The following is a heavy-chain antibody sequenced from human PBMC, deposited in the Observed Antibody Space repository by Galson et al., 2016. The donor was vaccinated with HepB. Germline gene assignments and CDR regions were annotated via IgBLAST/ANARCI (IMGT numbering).Heavy chain of an antibody. CDR2: INPNSGGT. CDR1: GYTFTGYY. Sequence: SVKVSCKASGYTFTGYYMYWVRQAPGQGLEWMGRINPNSGGTNYAQKFQGRVTMTRDTSISTAYMELSRLRSDDTAVYYSTRGEYLLGWFDPWGQGTLVTVSS. CDR3: TRGEYLLGWFDP. J-gene: IGHJ5*02. V-gene: IGHV1-2*06. D-gene: IGHD2/OR15-2a*01.